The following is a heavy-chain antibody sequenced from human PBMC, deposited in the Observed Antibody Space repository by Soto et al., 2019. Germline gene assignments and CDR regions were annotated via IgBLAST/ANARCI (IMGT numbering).Heavy chain of an antibody. J-gene: IGHJ6*02. CDR3: ARRYCISSSCYLYGMDV. V-gene: IGHV1-69*12. Sequence: QVQLVQSGAEVKKPGSSVKVSCKASGGTFSTYAISWVRQAPGQGLEWMGGIIPMFGTANYAQKFQGRVTITADESTSTAYMELSSLRSEDTAVFYCARRYCISSSCYLYGMDVWGQGPRSPSP. D-gene: IGHD2-15*01. CDR1: GGTFSTYA. CDR2: IIPMFGTA.